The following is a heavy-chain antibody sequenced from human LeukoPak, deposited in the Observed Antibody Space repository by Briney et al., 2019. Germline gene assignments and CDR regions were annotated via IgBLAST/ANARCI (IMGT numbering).Heavy chain of an antibody. Sequence: SETLSLTCAVYGGSFSGYYWSWIRQPAGKGLEWIGRIYYSGNTNYNPSLKSRVTISVDTSKNQFSLKLSSVTAADTAVYYCARDTQLIFANWGQGTLVTVSS. CDR3: ARDTQLIFAN. CDR1: GGSFSGYY. D-gene: IGHD1-1*01. V-gene: IGHV4-4*07. CDR2: IYYSGNT. J-gene: IGHJ4*02.